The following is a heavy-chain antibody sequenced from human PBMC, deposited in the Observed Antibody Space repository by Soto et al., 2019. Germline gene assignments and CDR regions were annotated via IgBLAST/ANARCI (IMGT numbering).Heavy chain of an antibody. CDR2: INPYNGGA. J-gene: IGHJ6*02. CDR1: GYIFNDYY. V-gene: IGHV1-2*02. CDR3: ARDNYNYSGMDV. Sequence: AASVKVSCKASGYIFNDYYIHWVRQAPGQGLEWMGWINPYNGGANFAQEFQGRVTMTRDTSLSIVYMEVTRLTYDDTAVYYCARDNYNYSGMDVWGQGTTVTVSS.